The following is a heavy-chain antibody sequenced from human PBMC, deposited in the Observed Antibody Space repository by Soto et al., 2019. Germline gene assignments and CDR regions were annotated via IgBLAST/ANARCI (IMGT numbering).Heavy chain of an antibody. V-gene: IGHV3-48*02. CDR1: GFTFSSYS. D-gene: IGHD4-17*01. CDR2: ISSSSSTI. CDR3: ARVVQGYGDYEYDY. J-gene: IGHJ4*02. Sequence: EVQLVESGGSLVQPGGSLRLSCAASGFTFSSYSMNWVRQAPGKGLEWVSYISSSSSTIYYADSVKGRFTISRDNAKNSLYLQMNSLRDEDTAVYYCARVVQGYGDYEYDYWGQGTLVTVSS.